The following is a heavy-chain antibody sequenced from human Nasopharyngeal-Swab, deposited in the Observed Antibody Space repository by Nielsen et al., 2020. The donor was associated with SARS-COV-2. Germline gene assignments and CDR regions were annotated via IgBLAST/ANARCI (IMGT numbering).Heavy chain of an antibody. D-gene: IGHD3-10*02. J-gene: IGHJ4*02. CDR3: ARVMFGESHPYFDY. V-gene: IGHV3-74*01. Sequence: GGSLRLSCAASGFTFSSYWMHWVRQAPGKGLVWVSRISSDGSSTSYADSVKGRFTISRDNAKNTLYLQMNSLRAEDTAVYYCARVMFGESHPYFDYWGQGTLVTVSS. CDR2: ISSDGSST. CDR1: GFTFSSYW.